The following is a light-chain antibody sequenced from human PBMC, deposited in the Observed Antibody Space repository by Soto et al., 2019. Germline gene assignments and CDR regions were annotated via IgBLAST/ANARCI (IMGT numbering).Light chain of an antibody. J-gene: IGLJ1*01. CDR2: TNS. CDR1: SSSIGSKS. Sequence: QSVLTQPPSASGTPGQRVTISCSGSSSSIGSKSVNWYQQLPRTAPKVLIYTNSQRPSRVPDRFSGSKSGTSASLAISGLQPEDEADYCCAAWDGSLNVYVFGTGTKLTVL. CDR3: AAWDGSLNVYV. V-gene: IGLV1-44*01.